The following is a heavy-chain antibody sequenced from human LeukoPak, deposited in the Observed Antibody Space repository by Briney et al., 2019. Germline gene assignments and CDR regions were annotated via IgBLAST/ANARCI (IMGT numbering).Heavy chain of an antibody. CDR1: GGSISSGDYY. D-gene: IGHD3-9*01. V-gene: IGHV4-30-4*01. CDR3: ARAVDYDILTGLEPYYFDY. Sequence: SETLSLTCTVSGGSISSGDYYWSWIRQPPGKGLEWIGYIYYSGNTYYNPSLRSRVTIPLDASKNQFSLKLSSVTAADTAVYYCARAVDYDILTGLEPYYFDYWGQGTLVTVSS. J-gene: IGHJ4*02. CDR2: IYYSGNT.